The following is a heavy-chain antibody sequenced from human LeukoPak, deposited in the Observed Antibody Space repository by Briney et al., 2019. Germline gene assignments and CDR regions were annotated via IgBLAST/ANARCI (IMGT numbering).Heavy chain of an antibody. J-gene: IGHJ4*02. D-gene: IGHD1-26*01. Sequence: SETLSLTCGVSGDSISSNNWWSWVRQTPGKGLEWIGDIYHTGNTNYNPSLKSRVTISVDRSKNQFSLKLSSVTAADTAVYYCARGGTIVGADYWGQGTLVTVSS. V-gene: IGHV4-4*02. CDR3: ARGGTIVGADY. CDR1: GDSISSNNW. CDR2: IYHTGNT.